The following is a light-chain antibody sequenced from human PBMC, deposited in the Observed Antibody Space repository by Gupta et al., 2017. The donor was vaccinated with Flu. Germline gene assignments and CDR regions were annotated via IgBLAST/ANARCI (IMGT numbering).Light chain of an antibody. CDR3: QQYASSPLT. CDR1: QNVRSTS. CDR2: GDS. J-gene: IGKJ4*01. Sequence: STAPGERGTLSCRASQNVRSTSLAWYQQKPGQAPRLLIYGDSRRATGIPDRFSGSGSGTDFTLTISRLEPEDFAVYYCQQYASSPLTFGGGTKV. V-gene: IGKV3-20*01.